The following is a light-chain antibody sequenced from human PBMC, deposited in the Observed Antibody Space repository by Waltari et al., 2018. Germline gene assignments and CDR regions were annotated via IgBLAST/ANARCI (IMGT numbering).Light chain of an antibody. CDR3: QHYNNYRYT. CDR2: EAS. CDR1: QSISRW. V-gene: IGKV1-5*03. Sequence: DIQMTQSPSTLAAAVGDRVTITCRASQSISRWLAWYQQKPWKAPKLLISEASTLKSGVPSRCSGSGSGTEFILTITSLQRDDFATYFCQHYNNYRYTFGQGTKLEI. J-gene: IGKJ2*01.